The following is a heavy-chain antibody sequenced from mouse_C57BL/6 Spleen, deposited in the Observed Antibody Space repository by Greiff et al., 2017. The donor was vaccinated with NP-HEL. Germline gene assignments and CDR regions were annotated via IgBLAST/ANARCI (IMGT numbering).Heavy chain of an antibody. V-gene: IGHV1-26*01. D-gene: IGHD1-1*01. CDR1: GYTFTDYY. Sequence: VQLQQSGPELVKPGASVKISCKASGYTFTDYYMNWVKQSHGKSLEWIGDINPNNGGTSYNQKFKGKATLTVDKSSSTAYMELRSLTSEDSAVYYCARSRTTVVAHYFDYWGQGTTLTVSS. CDR3: ARSRTTVVAHYFDY. CDR2: INPNNGGT. J-gene: IGHJ2*01.